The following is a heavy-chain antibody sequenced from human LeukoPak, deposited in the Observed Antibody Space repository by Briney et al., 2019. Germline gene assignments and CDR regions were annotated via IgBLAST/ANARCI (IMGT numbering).Heavy chain of an antibody. J-gene: IGHJ5*02. D-gene: IGHD4-17*01. CDR2: IYPDDSDV. Sequence: GESLKIYCKGSGYSFSNYWIAWVRQMPGKGLEWMGIIYPDDSDVRYRPPFQDQVTISTDKSISTAYLQWSSLKASDTAMYYSARRGSTTQGGNWFDPWGQGTLVTVSS. V-gene: IGHV5-51*01. CDR1: GYSFSNYW. CDR3: ARRGSTTQGGNWFDP.